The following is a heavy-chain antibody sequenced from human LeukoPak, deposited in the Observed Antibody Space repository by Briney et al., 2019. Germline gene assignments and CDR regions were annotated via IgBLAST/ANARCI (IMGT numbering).Heavy chain of an antibody. CDR3: ARLLWFGESRDY. J-gene: IGHJ4*02. D-gene: IGHD3-10*01. V-gene: IGHV1-2*02. CDR2: INPNSGGT. Sequence: ASVKVSCKASGYTFTGYYMHWARQAPGQGLEWMGWINPNSGGTNYAQKFQGRVTMTRDTSISTAYMELSRLRSDDTAVYYCARLLWFGESRDYWGQGTLVTVSS. CDR1: GYTFTGYY.